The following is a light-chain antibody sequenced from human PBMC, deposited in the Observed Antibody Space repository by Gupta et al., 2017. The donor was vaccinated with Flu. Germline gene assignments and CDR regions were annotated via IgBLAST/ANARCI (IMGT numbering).Light chain of an antibody. J-gene: IGLJ1*01. CDR3: AEWDDSLNGQV. CDR2: YDD. Sequence: QSVLTQPPSVSEAPRQRVTISCSGSSSNIGNNAVNWYQQLPGKAPKRRIEYDDLLPSGVSDRLSGYKAGTYASRDISGLQSEDEADDYCAEWDDSLNGQVFGTGTKVTVL. V-gene: IGLV1-36*01. CDR1: SSNIGNNA.